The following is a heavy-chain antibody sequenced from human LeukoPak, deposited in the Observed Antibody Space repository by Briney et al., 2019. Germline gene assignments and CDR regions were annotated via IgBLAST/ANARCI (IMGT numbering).Heavy chain of an antibody. Sequence: PGGSLRLSCAASGFTFSSYAMSWVRLAPGKGLEWVSAISGSGGSTYYADSVKGRFTISRDNSKNTLYLQMNSLRAEDTAVYYCARSYYYDSSGKNDGLNFDYWGQGTLVTVSS. CDR3: ARSYYYDSSGKNDGLNFDY. V-gene: IGHV3-23*01. CDR1: GFTFSSYA. CDR2: ISGSGGST. D-gene: IGHD3-22*01. J-gene: IGHJ4*02.